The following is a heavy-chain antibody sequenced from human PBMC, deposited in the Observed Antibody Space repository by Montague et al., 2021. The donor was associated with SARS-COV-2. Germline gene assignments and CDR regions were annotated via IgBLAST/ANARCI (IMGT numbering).Heavy chain of an antibody. CDR1: GGSISSSSYY. D-gene: IGHD6-19*01. Sequence: SETLSLTCTVSGGSISSSSYYWGWIRQPSGKGLEWIGSTYYSGSTYYNPSLKSRVTISVDTSKNQFSLKLSSVAAADTAVYYCAGQRRGGLVSTPRFFDYWSQGTLVTVSS. V-gene: IGHV4-39*01. CDR3: AGQRRGGLVSTPRFFDY. J-gene: IGHJ4*02. CDR2: TYYSGST.